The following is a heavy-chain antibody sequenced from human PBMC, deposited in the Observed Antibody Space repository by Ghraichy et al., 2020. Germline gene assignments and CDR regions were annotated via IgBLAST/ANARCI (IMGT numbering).Heavy chain of an antibody. J-gene: IGHJ4*02. Sequence: LSLTCAASGFTFSSYWMSWVRQAPGKGLEWVANIKQDGSEKYYVDSVKGRFTISRDNAKNSLYLQMNSLRAEDTAVYYCARVGAAAGFDYWGQGTLVTVSS. CDR1: GFTFSSYW. D-gene: IGHD6-13*01. CDR2: IKQDGSEK. V-gene: IGHV3-7*03. CDR3: ARVGAAAGFDY.